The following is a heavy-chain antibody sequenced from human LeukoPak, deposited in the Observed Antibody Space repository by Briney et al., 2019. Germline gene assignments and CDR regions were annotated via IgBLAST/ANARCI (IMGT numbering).Heavy chain of an antibody. D-gene: IGHD3-22*01. V-gene: IGHV3-21*01. CDR1: GFTFSSYS. CDR3: ARDAEYYYDSGDAFDI. CDR2: ISSTTSHI. J-gene: IGHJ3*02. Sequence: GGSLRLSCAASGFTFSSYSMSWVRQAPGKGLEWVSSISSTTSHIYYADSVKGRFTISRDNAKNSLYLQMNSLRAEDTAVYYCARDAEYYYDSGDAFDIWGQGTMVTVSS.